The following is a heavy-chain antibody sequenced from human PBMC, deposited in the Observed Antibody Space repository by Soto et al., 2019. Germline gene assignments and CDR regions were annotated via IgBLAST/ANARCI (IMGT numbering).Heavy chain of an antibody. J-gene: IGHJ6*02. CDR1: GYTFTSYG. D-gene: IGHD6-19*01. Sequence: GASVKVSCKASGYTFTSYGISWVLQAPGQGLEWMGWISAYNGNTNYAQKLQGRVTMTTDTSTSTAYMELRSLRSDDTAVYYCASGYSSGIPLDYYYGMDVWGQGTTVTVSS. V-gene: IGHV1-18*04. CDR3: ASGYSSGIPLDYYYGMDV. CDR2: ISAYNGNT.